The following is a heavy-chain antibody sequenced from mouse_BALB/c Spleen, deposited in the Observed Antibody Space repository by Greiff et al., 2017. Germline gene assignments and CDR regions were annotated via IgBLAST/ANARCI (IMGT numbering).Heavy chain of an antibody. J-gene: IGHJ2*01. D-gene: IGHD1-3*01. V-gene: IGHV5-12-1*01. CDR2: ISSGGGST. CDR1: GFAFSSYD. CDR3: ARHGEWGFDY. Sequence: VQLKESGGGLVKPGGSLKLSCAASGFAFSSYDMSWVRQTPEKRLEWVAYISSGGGSTYYPDTVKGRFTISRDNAKNTLYLQMSSLKSEDTAMYYGARHGEWGFDYWGQGTTLTVSS.